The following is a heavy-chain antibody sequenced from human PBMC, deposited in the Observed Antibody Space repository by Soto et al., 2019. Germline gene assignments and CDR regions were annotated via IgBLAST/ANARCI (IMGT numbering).Heavy chain of an antibody. CDR2: IYYSGST. V-gene: IGHV4-31*03. J-gene: IGHJ4*02. CDR1: GGSISSGGYY. Sequence: TSETLSLTCTVSGGSISSGGYYWSWIRQHPGKGLEWIGYIYYSGSTYYNPSLKSRVTISVDTSKNQFSLKLSSVTAADTAVYYCARATVRGVQFDYWGQGTLVTVSS. CDR3: ARATVRGVQFDY. D-gene: IGHD3-10*01.